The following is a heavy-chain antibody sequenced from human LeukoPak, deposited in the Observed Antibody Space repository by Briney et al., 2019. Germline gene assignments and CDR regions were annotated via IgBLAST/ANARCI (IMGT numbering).Heavy chain of an antibody. J-gene: IGHJ4*02. V-gene: IGHV1-69*01. D-gene: IGHD3-9*01. CDR1: GGTFSSYA. CDR3: ARDRQYYYDILTGYYPSD. CDR2: IIPIFGTA. Sequence: GASVKVSCKASGGTFSSYAISWVRQAPGQGLEWMGGIIPIFGTANYAQKFQGRVTITADESTSTAYMELSSLRSEDTAVYYCARDRQYYYDILTGYYPSDWGQGTLVTVSS.